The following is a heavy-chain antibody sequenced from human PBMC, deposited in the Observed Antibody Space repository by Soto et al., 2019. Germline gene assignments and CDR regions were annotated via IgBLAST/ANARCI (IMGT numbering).Heavy chain of an antibody. J-gene: IGHJ3*01. V-gene: IGHV3-30-3*01. CDR3: AIIETSGGGGAFEL. Sequence: QVQLVESGGGVVQPGRSLRLSCAASGFTFSNYAMHWVRQAPGKGLEWVAAILSDEINKYSADSVKRRFTISRDNSKNTRYLQIDSLSPEGAAGYSCAIIETSGGGGAFELWGQGTMVTVSS. CDR1: GFTFSNYA. CDR2: ILSDEINK. D-gene: IGHD3-16*01.